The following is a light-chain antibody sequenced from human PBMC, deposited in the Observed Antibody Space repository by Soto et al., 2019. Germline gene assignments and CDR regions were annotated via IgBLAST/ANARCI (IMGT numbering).Light chain of an antibody. V-gene: IGKV1-5*01. J-gene: IGKJ1*01. Sequence: DIQMTQSPSTLSASVGGRVTITCRASQSISSWLAWYQQKPGKAPKIMIYDASSLESGVPSRFSGSGSGTEFTLTISSLKHDDFATYYCQQYNSYSWTFGQGTKVDIK. CDR2: DAS. CDR3: QQYNSYSWT. CDR1: QSISSW.